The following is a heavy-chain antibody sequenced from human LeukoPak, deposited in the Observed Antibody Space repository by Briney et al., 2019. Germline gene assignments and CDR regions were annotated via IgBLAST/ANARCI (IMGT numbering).Heavy chain of an antibody. CDR3: ASARWDF. CDR1: VDSISANHW. D-gene: IGHD4-23*01. J-gene: IGHJ4*02. V-gene: IGHV4-4*02. CDR2: IYHTGNT. Sequence: PSGTLSLTCAVFVDSISANHWWSWVRQPPGKGLEWIGEIYHTGNTNYNPSLRSRISISVDTSTNHFSLNLNSVTAADTAVYFCASARWDFWGQGILVTVSS.